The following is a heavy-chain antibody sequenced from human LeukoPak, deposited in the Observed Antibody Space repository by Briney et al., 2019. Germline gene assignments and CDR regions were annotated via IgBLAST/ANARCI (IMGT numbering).Heavy chain of an antibody. J-gene: IGHJ5*02. CDR1: GGSISSHY. V-gene: IGHV4-59*11. CDR2: IYYSGST. CDR3: ARVSSWYRGGNWFDP. D-gene: IGHD6-13*01. Sequence: PSETLSLTCTVSGGSISSHYWSWIRQPPGKGLEWIGYIYYSGSTNYNPSLKSRVTISVDTSKNQFSLKLSSVTAADTAVYYCARVSSWYRGGNWFDPWGQGTLVTVSS.